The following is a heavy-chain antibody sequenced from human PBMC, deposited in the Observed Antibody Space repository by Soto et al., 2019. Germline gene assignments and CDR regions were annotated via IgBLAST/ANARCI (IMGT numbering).Heavy chain of an antibody. D-gene: IGHD2-2*01. CDR3: AREGSGSSTSFDY. CDR2: IYSGAGT. J-gene: IGHJ4*02. Sequence: EVQLVESGGGLVQPGGSLRLSCAASGFNVSSTSMSWVRQAPGKGLEWVSVIYSGAGTHYAGSVKGRFTISRDTSKNTLYLQMNSLRVEETAVYYCAREGSGSSTSFDYWGQGTLVTVSS. CDR1: GFNVSSTS. V-gene: IGHV3-66*01.